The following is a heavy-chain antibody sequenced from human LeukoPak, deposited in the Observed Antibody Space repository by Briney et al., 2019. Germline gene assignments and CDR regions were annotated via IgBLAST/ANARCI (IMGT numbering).Heavy chain of an antibody. CDR3: TRVDGEWSSSYYFDY. Sequence: GGSLRLSCTASGFTFGDYAMSWVRQAPGKGLEWVGFIRSKAYGGTTEYAASVKGRFTISRDDSQSIAYLQMNSLKTEDTAVYYCTRVDGEWSSSYYFDYWGQGTLVTVSS. CDR1: GFTFGDYA. V-gene: IGHV3-49*04. CDR2: IRSKAYGGTT. D-gene: IGHD3-3*01. J-gene: IGHJ4*02.